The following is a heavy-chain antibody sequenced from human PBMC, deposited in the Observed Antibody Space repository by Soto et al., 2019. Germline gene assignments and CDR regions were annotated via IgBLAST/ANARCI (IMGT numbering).Heavy chain of an antibody. CDR3: AKWALTRGPYDLDY. CDR1: GFTFSNYA. J-gene: IGHJ4*02. V-gene: IGHV3-23*01. Sequence: EVQVLESGGDLVQPGGSLRLSCAASGFTFSNYAMNWVRQAPGKGLEWVSAISASAGSTYYADSVKGRFTISRDNSKNTLYLQMNSLRAEDTAVYYCAKWALTRGPYDLDYWGQGTLVTVSS. CDR2: ISASAGST. D-gene: IGHD5-12*01.